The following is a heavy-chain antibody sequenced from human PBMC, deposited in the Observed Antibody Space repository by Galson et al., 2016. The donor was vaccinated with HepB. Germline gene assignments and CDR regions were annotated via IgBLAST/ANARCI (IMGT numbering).Heavy chain of an antibody. Sequence: SVKVSCKATGDTFTSYSIHWVRQAPGQRLEWMGWIHAGLGNTKYSPKFQDRLTFTRDTSASAASMHLSSLRSDDTAVYYWAMQSLLQREIIGLSAFENWGQGSLVTVSS. CDR2: IHAGLGNT. V-gene: IGHV1-3*01. CDR1: GDTFTSYS. D-gene: IGHD6-25*01. J-gene: IGHJ4*02. CDR3: AMQSLLQREIIGLSAFEN.